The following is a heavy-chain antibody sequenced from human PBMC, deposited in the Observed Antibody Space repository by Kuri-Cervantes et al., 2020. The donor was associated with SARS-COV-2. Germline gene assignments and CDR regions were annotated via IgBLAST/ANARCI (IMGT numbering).Heavy chain of an antibody. J-gene: IGHJ4*02. CDR2: IYSCGST. CDR1: GFTVSSNY. Sequence: GESLKISCAASGFTVSSNYMSWVRQAPGKGLEWVSVIYSCGSTYYADSLKGRFTISRDNAKNSLYLQMNSLRAEDTAVYYCARTNSYGRLGALGYWGQGTLVTVSS. D-gene: IGHD5-18*01. CDR3: ARTNSYGRLGALGY. V-gene: IGHV3-66*03.